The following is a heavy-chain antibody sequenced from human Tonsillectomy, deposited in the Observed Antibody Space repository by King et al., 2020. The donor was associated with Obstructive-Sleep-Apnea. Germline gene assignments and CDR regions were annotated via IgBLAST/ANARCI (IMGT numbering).Heavy chain of an antibody. CDR3: VGDSWGDGNYQGGVDY. J-gene: IGHJ4*02. Sequence: VQLVESGGGVVQPGGSLRLSCAVSGFTFSDFGIHWVRQAPGKGLDWVTVISSYGNNKYYADSVKGRFTISRDDSKNMVYLQMNSLTAEDTAVYFCVGDSWGDGNYQGGVDYWGQGTLVTVSS. V-gene: IGHV3-30*03. D-gene: IGHD1-7*01. CDR2: ISSYGNNK. CDR1: GFTFSDFG.